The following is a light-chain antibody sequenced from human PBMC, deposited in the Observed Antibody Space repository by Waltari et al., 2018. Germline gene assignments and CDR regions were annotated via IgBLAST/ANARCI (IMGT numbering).Light chain of an antibody. CDR2: GNS. CDR1: SSTIAAGYD. Sequence: QSVMTQPPSVSGAPGQRVTISCTGSSSTIAAGYDVYWYQQLPGTSPKLLIYGNSNRPSGVPDRFSGSKSGTSASLAISGLQAEDEADYYCQSYDGRLSGSVFGTGTKVTVL. J-gene: IGLJ1*01. V-gene: IGLV1-40*01. CDR3: QSYDGRLSGSV.